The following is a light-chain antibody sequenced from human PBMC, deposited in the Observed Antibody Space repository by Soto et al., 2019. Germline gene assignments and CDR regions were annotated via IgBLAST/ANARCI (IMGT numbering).Light chain of an antibody. CDR2: DVN. J-gene: IGLJ3*02. V-gene: IGLV2-11*01. CDR3: CSYAGSNTLV. Sequence: QSALAQPRSVSGSPGQSVTISCTGTSSDVGGYNYVTWYQHHAGNAHKLRIYDVNKRPSGVPDRFSGSRSGNTASLTISGLQTEDEAEYFCCSYAGSNTLVCGGGTKLTVL. CDR1: SSDVGGYNY.